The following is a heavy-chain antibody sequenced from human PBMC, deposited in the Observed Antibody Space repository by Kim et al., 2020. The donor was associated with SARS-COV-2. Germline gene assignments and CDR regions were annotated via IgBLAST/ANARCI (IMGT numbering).Heavy chain of an antibody. V-gene: IGHV3-30*04. J-gene: IGHJ6*01. CDR2: ISCIRSNE. CDR3: VRVT. CDR1: GFIFRSYA. Sequence: GGSLRLSCVASGFIFRSYALHWIRQAPGKGLEWVADISCIRSNEYYADSVKGRFTISRDDSENSLYLQMNSLRAEDTATYFCVRVTRG.